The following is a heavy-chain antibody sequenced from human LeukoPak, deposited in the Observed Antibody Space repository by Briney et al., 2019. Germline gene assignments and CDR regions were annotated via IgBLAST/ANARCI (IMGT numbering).Heavy chain of an antibody. J-gene: IGHJ4*02. V-gene: IGHV3-33*06. CDR1: GFTFSSYR. D-gene: IGHD6-19*01. Sequence: GGSLRLSCAVSGFTFSSYRMHWAPQAPGKALECVAVIWYDGSNKNYADSVKGRFTISRDNSKNTLYLQMNSLRVEDTAVYYCAKDPHQRIAVAGYFDYWGQGTLVTVPS. CDR2: IWYDGSNK. CDR3: AKDPHQRIAVAGYFDY.